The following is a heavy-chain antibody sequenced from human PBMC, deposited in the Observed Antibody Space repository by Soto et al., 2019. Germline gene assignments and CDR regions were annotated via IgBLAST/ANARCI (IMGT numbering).Heavy chain of an antibody. V-gene: IGHV1-2*02. CDR3: ARELFVSGSNWFDP. D-gene: IGHD3-3*01. J-gene: IGHJ5*02. CDR1: GYTFTGYY. Sequence: ASVKVSCKASGYTFTGYYMHWVRQAPGQGLEWMGWINPNSGGTNYAQKFQGRVTMTRDTSISTAYMELSRLRSDDTAVYYCARELFVSGSNWFDPWGQGTLVTV. CDR2: INPNSGGT.